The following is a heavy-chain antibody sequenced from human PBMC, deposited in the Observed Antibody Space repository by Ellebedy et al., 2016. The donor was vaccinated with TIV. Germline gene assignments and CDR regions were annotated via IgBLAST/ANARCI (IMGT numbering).Heavy chain of an antibody. D-gene: IGHD6-19*01. J-gene: IGHJ4*02. CDR1: GFTFRSYW. CDR2: IKQDGSEK. Sequence: GESLKIPXAASGFTFRSYWMSWVRQAPGKGLEWVANIKQDGSEKYYVDSVKGRFTISRDNAKDSLYLQMNSLRGEDTALYYCVRLPGYSSGWYYFDYWGQGTLVTVSS. CDR3: VRLPGYSSGWYYFDY. V-gene: IGHV3-7*01.